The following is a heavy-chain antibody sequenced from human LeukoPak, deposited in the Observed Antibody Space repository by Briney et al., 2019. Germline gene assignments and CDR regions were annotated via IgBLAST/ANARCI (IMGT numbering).Heavy chain of an antibody. J-gene: IGHJ5*02. CDR2: IYYSGNT. V-gene: IGHV4-39*07. CDR1: GSSISNYY. D-gene: IGHD3-3*01. CDR3: ARAFDYDFWSGSIYNWFDP. Sequence: SETLSLTCTVSGSSISNYYWGWIRQAPGKGLEWIGSIYYSGNTYYNSSLKSRVTISVDTSKNQFSLKLSSVTAADTAVYYCARAFDYDFWSGSIYNWFDPWGQGTLVTVSS.